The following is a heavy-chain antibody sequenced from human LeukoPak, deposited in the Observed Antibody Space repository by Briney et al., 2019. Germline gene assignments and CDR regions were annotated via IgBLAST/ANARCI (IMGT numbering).Heavy chain of an antibody. Sequence: GGSLRLSCAASGFTFSSYAMNWVRQAPGKGLEWVSAISGSGGSTYYADSVKGRFTISRDNSKNTLYLQMNSLRAEDTAVYFCAKRYYQDSSGYLGSIDYWSQGTLVTVSS. V-gene: IGHV3-23*01. D-gene: IGHD3-22*01. J-gene: IGHJ4*02. CDR2: ISGSGGST. CDR1: GFTFSSYA. CDR3: AKRYYQDSSGYLGSIDY.